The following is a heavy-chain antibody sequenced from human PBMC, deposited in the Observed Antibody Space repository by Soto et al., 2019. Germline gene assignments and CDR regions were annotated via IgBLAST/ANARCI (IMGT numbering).Heavy chain of an antibody. J-gene: IGHJ4*02. CDR3: ARRLPGSEAGYFDS. V-gene: IGHV2-26*01. CDR2: LFSDDKI. D-gene: IGHD1-26*01. CDR1: GLSFHSSTMG. Sequence: QVTLKESGPVVAKPTETLTLTCNVSGLSFHSSTMGVSWIRQPPGTALEWPAHLFSDDKIYYSTSMKSRSTISNDTYRSQVVLTMPNLDPTDAATDSYARRLPGSEAGYFDSWAKEARFTVSS.